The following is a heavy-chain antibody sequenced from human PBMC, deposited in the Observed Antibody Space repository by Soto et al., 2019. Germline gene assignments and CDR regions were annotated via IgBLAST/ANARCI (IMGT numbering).Heavy chain of an antibody. Sequence: ASVKVSCKASGYTFTSYDINWVRQATEKGLEWMGWMNPNSGNTGYAQKFQGRVTMTRNTSISTAYMELSSLRSEDTAVYYCARGPTLYDFWSGYPKPDYYYGMDVWGQGTTVTVSS. J-gene: IGHJ6*02. CDR3: ARGPTLYDFWSGYPKPDYYYGMDV. CDR2: MNPNSGNT. V-gene: IGHV1-8*01. D-gene: IGHD3-3*01. CDR1: GYTFTSYD.